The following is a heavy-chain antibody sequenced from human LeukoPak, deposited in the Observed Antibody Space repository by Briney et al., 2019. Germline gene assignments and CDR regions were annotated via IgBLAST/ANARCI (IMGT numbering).Heavy chain of an antibody. CDR2: ISAYNGNT. V-gene: IGHV1-18*01. J-gene: IGHJ3*02. CDR3: VRNIAARQRDDFDI. CDR1: GYTFTSYG. D-gene: IGHD6-6*01. Sequence: ASVKVSCKASGYTFTSYGISWVRQAPGQGLEWMGWISAYNGNTNYAQKLQGRVTMTTATSTSTAYMELRSLRSDDTAVYYCVRNIAARQRDDFDIWGQGTMVTVSS.